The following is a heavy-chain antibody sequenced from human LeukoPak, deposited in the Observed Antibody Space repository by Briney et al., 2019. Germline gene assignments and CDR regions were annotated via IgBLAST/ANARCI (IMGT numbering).Heavy chain of an antibody. CDR2: INHSGST. Sequence: SETLSLTCTVSGGSISSSSYYWSWIRQPPGKGLEWIGEINHSGSTNYNPSLKSRVTISVDTSKNQFSLKLSSVTAADTAVYYCARGSRPFDYWGQGTLVTVSS. J-gene: IGHJ4*02. V-gene: IGHV4-39*07. D-gene: IGHD6-13*01. CDR1: GGSISSSSYY. CDR3: ARGSRPFDY.